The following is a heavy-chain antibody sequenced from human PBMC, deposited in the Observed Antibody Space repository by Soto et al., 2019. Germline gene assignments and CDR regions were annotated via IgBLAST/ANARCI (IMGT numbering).Heavy chain of an antibody. D-gene: IGHD3-22*01. CDR3: ARGASTHYYDSSGYYKGPLDY. Sequence: QVQLVQSGADVKKPGSSVKVSCKASGGTFNIYSISWVRQAPGQGLEWMGGIIPLFGTAYYAQEFQGRVTITADESTSTAYMERSSLRSEDTAVYLCARGASTHYYDSSGYYKGPLDYWGQGTLVTVSS. CDR1: GGTFNIYS. J-gene: IGHJ4*02. V-gene: IGHV1-69*01. CDR2: IIPLFGTA.